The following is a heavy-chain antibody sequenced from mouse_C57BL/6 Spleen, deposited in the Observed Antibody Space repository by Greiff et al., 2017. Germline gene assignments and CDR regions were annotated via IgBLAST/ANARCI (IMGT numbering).Heavy chain of an antibody. CDR3: AREDYYGSSLGYFDV. V-gene: IGHV1-80*01. CDR2: IYPGDGDT. J-gene: IGHJ1*03. Sequence: QVQLQQSGAELVKPGASVKISCKASGYAFSSYWMNWVKQRPGKGLEWIGQIYPGDGDTNYNGKFKGKATLTADKSSSTAYMQLSSLTSEDSAVYFCAREDYYGSSLGYFDVWGTGTTVTVAS. CDR1: GYAFSSYW. D-gene: IGHD1-1*01.